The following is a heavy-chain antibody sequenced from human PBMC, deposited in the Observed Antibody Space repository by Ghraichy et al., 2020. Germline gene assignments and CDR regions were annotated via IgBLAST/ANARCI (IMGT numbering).Heavy chain of an antibody. V-gene: IGHV3-33*01. J-gene: IGHJ4*02. CDR2: IWYDGSNK. CDR1: GFTFSSYG. CDR3: ARDLGRLAAARTFAY. Sequence: LSLTCAASGFTFSSYGMHWVRQAPGTGLEWVAVIWYDGSNKYYADSVKGRFTISRDNSKNTLYLQMNSLRAEDTAVYYCARDLGRLAAARTFAYWGQGTLVTVSS. D-gene: IGHD6-13*01.